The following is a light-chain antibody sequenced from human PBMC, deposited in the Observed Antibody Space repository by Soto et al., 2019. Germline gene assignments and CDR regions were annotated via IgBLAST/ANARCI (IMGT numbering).Light chain of an antibody. J-gene: IGKJ3*01. CDR2: GAS. CDR1: QSVSSSY. CDR3: QQYNNWPRT. V-gene: IGKV3D-15*01. Sequence: EIVMTQSPATLSVSPGERATLSCRASQSVSSSYLAWYQQKPGQAPRLLIYGASSRAIGIPDRFSGSGSGTDFTLTISRLQSEDFAVYYCQQYNNWPRTFGPGTKVDIK.